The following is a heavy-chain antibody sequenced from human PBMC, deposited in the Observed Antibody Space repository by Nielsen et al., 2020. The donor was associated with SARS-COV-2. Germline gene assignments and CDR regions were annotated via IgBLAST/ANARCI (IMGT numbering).Heavy chain of an antibody. CDR2: INPNSGGT. Sequence: ASVKVSCKASGYTFTGYYMHWVRQAPGQGLEWMGWINPNSGGTNYAQKFQGRVTMTRDTSISTAYMELSRLRSNDTAVYYCARLESLSGWYLYYGMDVWGQGTTVTVSS. CDR3: ARLESLSGWYLYYGMDV. D-gene: IGHD6-19*01. J-gene: IGHJ6*02. V-gene: IGHV1-2*02. CDR1: GYTFTGYY.